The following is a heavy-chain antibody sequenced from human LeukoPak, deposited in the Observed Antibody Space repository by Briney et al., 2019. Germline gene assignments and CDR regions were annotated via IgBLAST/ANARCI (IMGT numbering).Heavy chain of an antibody. CDR1: GFTFSSYA. CDR2: ISYDGSNK. CDR3: ARENFMATSGTTFDI. V-gene: IGHV3-30-3*01. D-gene: IGHD1-1*01. Sequence: PGGSLRLSCAASGFTFSSYAMHWVRQAPGKGLEWVAVISYDGSNKYYADSVKGRFTISRDNSKNTLYLQMNSLRVEDTAVYYCARENFMATSGTTFDIWGQGTMVSVSS. J-gene: IGHJ3*02.